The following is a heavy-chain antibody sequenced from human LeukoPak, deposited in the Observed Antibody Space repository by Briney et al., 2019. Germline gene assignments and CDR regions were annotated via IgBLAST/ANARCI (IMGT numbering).Heavy chain of an antibody. V-gene: IGHV4-59*01. J-gene: IGHJ4*02. CDR3: ARGGYSYGPTFDY. CDR2: IYYSGST. Sequence: SETLSLTCTVSSDSISSYYWSWIRQPPGKGLEWIGYIYYSGSTNYNPSLKSRVTISVDTSKNQFSLKLSSVTAADTAVYYCARGGYSYGPTFDYWGQGTLVTVSS. D-gene: IGHD5-18*01. CDR1: SDSISSYY.